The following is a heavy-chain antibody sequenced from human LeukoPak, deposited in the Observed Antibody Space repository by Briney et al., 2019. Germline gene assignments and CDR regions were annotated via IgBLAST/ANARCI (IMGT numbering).Heavy chain of an antibody. V-gene: IGHV3-7*01. CDR3: AKGNYDILTGYYFDY. CDR2: IKQDGSEK. J-gene: IGHJ4*02. Sequence: GGSLRLSCAASGFTFSSYWMSWVRQAPGKGLEWVANIKQDGSEKYYVDSVKGRFTISRDKAKNSLYLQMNSLRAEDTAVYYCAKGNYDILTGYYFDYWGQGTLVTVSS. CDR1: GFTFSSYW. D-gene: IGHD3-9*01.